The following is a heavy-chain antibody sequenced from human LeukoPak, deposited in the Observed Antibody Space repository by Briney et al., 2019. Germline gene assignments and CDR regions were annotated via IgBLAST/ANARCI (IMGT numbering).Heavy chain of an antibody. J-gene: IGHJ4*02. D-gene: IGHD3-10*01. CDR1: GGTFSSYA. Sequence: GASVKVSCKASGGTFSSYAISWVRQAPGQGLEWMGGIIPIFGTANYAQKFQGRVTITADESTSTAYMELSSLRSEDTAVYYCASDPEFGELGYWGQGTLVTVSS. V-gene: IGHV1-69*13. CDR3: ASDPEFGELGY. CDR2: IIPIFGTA.